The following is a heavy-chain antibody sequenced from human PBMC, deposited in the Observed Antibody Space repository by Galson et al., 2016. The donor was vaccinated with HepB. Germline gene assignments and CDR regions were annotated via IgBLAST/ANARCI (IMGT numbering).Heavy chain of an antibody. J-gene: IGHJ3*01. CDR2: IDPSDSYT. V-gene: IGHV5-10-1*01. CDR1: GYMFNSYW. Sequence: QSGAEVKKPGESLRISCKGSGYMFNSYWINWVRQMPGKGLEWMGRIDPSDSYTNYSPSFQGHVTISAHQSINTVYLQWSSLKASDTAMYDCARAGGLDCGGQGTKVTVSS. CDR3: ARAGGLDC. D-gene: IGHD2-21*01.